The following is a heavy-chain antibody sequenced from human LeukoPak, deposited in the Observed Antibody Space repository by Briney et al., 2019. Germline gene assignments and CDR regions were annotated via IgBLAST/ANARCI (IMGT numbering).Heavy chain of an antibody. V-gene: IGHV4-39*01. J-gene: IGHJ4*02. D-gene: IGHD5-24*01. Sequence: SETLSLTCTVSGGSISSSSYYWGWLRQPPGKGLEWIGSIYYSGSTYYNPSLKSRVTISVDTSKNQFSLKLSCVTAADTAVYYCARQGDGYNFLDYWGQGTLVTVSP. CDR1: GGSISSSSYY. CDR3: ARQGDGYNFLDY. CDR2: IYYSGST.